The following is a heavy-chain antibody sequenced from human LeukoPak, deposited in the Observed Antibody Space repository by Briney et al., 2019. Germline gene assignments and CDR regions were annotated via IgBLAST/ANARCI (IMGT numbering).Heavy chain of an antibody. V-gene: IGHV3-53*05. J-gene: IGHJ4*02. D-gene: IGHD2-2*01. Sequence: KGLEYVSIIYSDGATYYADSVKGRFTISRDDSNNTLYLLMDSLRTEDTAVYYCARDVPAPHWGQGTLVTVSS. CDR2: IYSDGAT. CDR3: ARDVPAPH.